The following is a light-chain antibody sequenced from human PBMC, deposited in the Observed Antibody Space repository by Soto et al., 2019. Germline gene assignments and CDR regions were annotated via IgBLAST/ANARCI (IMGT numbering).Light chain of an antibody. V-gene: IGLV2-14*01. Sequence: QSALTQPASVSGSPGQSITISCTGTSSDVGGYNYVSWYQQHPGKAPKLMIYDVSNRPSGVSNRFSGSKSSNTASLTISGLQAEDEADYYCSSYTSSFLAVFGGGTQLTVL. CDR3: SSYTSSFLAV. CDR2: DVS. J-gene: IGLJ7*01. CDR1: SSDVGGYNY.